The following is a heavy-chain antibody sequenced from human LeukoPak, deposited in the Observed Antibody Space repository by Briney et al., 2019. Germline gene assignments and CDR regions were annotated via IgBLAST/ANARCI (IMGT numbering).Heavy chain of an antibody. CDR2: MNPNSGNT. Sequence: AASVKVSCKASGYTFTSYDINWVRQATGQGLEWMGWMNPNSGNTGYAQKFQGRVTMTRNTSISTAYMELSSLRSEDTAVYYCARDVDSATDDVFDIWGQGTMVTVSS. CDR1: GYTFTSYD. D-gene: IGHD5-18*01. CDR3: ARDVDSATDDVFDI. V-gene: IGHV1-8*01. J-gene: IGHJ3*02.